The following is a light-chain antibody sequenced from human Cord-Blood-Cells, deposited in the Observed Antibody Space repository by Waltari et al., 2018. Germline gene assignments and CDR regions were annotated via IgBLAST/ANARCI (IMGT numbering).Light chain of an antibody. CDR1: ALPNQY. V-gene: IGLV3-25*03. J-gene: IGLJ3*02. CDR2: KDS. CDR3: QSADSSGTYWV. Sequence: SYELTQPPSVSVSPGQTARITCPADALPNQYAYWYQQKPGQAPVLVIYKDSERPSGIPERFSGSSSGTTVTLTISGVQAEDEADYYCQSADSSGTYWVFGGGTKLTVL.